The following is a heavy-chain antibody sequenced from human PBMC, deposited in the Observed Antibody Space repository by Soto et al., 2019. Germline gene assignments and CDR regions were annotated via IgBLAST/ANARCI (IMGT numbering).Heavy chain of an antibody. CDR1: GGSISSYY. CDR3: ASTKFDYSSSWYHNWFDP. D-gene: IGHD6-13*01. V-gene: IGHV4-4*07. CDR2: IYTSGST. Sequence: QVQLQESGPGLVKPSETLSLTCTVSGGSISSYYWSWIRQPAGKGLEWIGRIYTSGSTNYNPSLKSRVTMSVDTSKNQFSLKLSSVTAADTAVYYCASTKFDYSSSWYHNWFDPWGQGTLVTVSS. J-gene: IGHJ5*02.